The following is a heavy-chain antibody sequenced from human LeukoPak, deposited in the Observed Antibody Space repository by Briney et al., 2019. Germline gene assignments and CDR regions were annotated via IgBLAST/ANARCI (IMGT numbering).Heavy chain of an antibody. Sequence: SETLSLTCAVHGGSFSGYYWSWIRQPPGKGLEWIGEINHSGSTNYNPSLKSRVTISVDTSKNQFSLKLSPVTAADTAVYYCARGGSGYCSSTSCHSHMDVWGKGTTVTVSS. J-gene: IGHJ6*03. CDR3: ARGGSGYCSSTSCHSHMDV. CDR2: INHSGST. V-gene: IGHV4-34*01. CDR1: GGSFSGYY. D-gene: IGHD2-2*02.